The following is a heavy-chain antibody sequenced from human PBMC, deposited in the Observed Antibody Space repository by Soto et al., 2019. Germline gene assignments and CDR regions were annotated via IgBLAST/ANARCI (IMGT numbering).Heavy chain of an antibody. J-gene: IGHJ6*03. CDR3: ARGDCVGGSCYSLAGSFYYYMDA. CDR2: INSDGSVS. V-gene: IGHV3-74*03. D-gene: IGHD2-15*01. Sequence: EVQLVESGGGLAQPGGSLRLSCAASGFTFSNYWMYWVRQAPGKGLEWVSRINSDGSVSTYADSVKGRLTISRDNVKNTLYLQMDSLRAEDTAVYYCARGDCVGGSCYSLAGSFYYYMDAWGKGTTVTV. CDR1: GFTFSNYW.